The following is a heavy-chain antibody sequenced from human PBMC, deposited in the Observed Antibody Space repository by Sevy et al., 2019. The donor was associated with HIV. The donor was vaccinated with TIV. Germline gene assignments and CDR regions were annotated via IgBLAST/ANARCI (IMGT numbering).Heavy chain of an antibody. Sequence: GGSLRLSCAASGFTLTKYWMHWVRQVPGEGLQWVSRIKGDGSRTSYADSVKGRFTISRDYGRNTIYLQMNRLRVDDMGIYYCARQPVPPTRYDAFDVRGQGTMVTVSS. CDR1: GFTLTKYW. V-gene: IGHV3-74*01. CDR2: IKGDGSRT. J-gene: IGHJ3*01. D-gene: IGHD6-6*01. CDR3: ARQPVPPTRYDAFDV.